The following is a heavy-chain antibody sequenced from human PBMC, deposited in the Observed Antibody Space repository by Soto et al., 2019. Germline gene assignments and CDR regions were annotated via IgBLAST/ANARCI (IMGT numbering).Heavy chain of an antibody. J-gene: IGHJ6*02. CDR3: ARGNSGYDLGSYYYYGMDV. CDR2: IWYDGSNK. V-gene: IGHV3-33*01. Sequence: LRLSCAASGFTFSSYGMHWVRQAPGKGLEWVAVIWYDGSNKYYADSVKGRFTISRDNSKNTLYLQMNSLRAEDTAVYYCARGNSGYDLGSYYYYGMDVWGQGTTVPVSS. CDR1: GFTFSSYG. D-gene: IGHD5-12*01.